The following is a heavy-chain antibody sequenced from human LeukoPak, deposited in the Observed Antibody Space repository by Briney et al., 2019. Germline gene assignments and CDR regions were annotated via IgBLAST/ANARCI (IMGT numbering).Heavy chain of an antibody. J-gene: IGHJ6*04. CDR3: ARAFVEPSEGYSYGLYYYGMDV. CDR1: GGTFSSYA. Sequence: GASVKVSCKASGGTFSSYAISWVRQAPGQGLEWMGGIIPIFGTANYAQKFQGRVTITADKSTSTAYMELSSLRSEDTAVYYCARAFVEPSEGYSYGLYYYGMDVWGKGTTVTVSS. CDR2: IIPIFGTA. D-gene: IGHD5-18*01. V-gene: IGHV1-69*06.